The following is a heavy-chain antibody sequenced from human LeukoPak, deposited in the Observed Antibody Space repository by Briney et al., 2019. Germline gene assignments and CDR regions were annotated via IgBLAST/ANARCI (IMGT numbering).Heavy chain of an antibody. D-gene: IGHD2-15*01. CDR2: INAGNGNT. V-gene: IGHV1-3*01. Sequence: ASVNVSFKASGYTFTSYAMHWVRQAPGQRLEWMGWINAGNGNTKYSQKFQGRVTITRDTSASTAYMELSSLRSEDTAVYYCARVPLRLYCSGGSCYLDYWGQGTLVTVSS. CDR3: ARVPLRLYCSGGSCYLDY. J-gene: IGHJ4*02. CDR1: GYTFTSYA.